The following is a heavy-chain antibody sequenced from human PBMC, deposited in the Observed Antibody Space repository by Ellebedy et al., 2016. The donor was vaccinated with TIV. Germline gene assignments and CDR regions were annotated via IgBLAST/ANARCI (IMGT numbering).Heavy chain of an antibody. V-gene: IGHV4-39*01. CDR3: ARTDPWQPIDD. CDR1: GGSVSSTRYY. J-gene: IGHJ4*02. Sequence: MPSETLSLTCSVSGGSVSSTRYYWAWIRQPPGKGLEYIGTVYYSVSPYYHPSFKSRVTLSADTSKNQFSLNLRTVTAADTAVYYCARTDPWQPIDDWGQGILVSVSS. CDR2: VYYSVSP. D-gene: IGHD2-21*02.